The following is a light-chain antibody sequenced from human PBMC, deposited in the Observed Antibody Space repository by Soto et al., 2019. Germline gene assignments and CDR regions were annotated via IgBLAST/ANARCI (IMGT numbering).Light chain of an antibody. CDR1: KLGERY. Sequence: SYELTKPPSVSVSPGQTATITCSGDKLGERYVCWYQQKPGQSPVLVLYQDTKRPSGIPERFSGSNSGNTAALTISGTQAMDEADYYCQAWDRTAPVVFGGGTQLTVL. CDR2: QDT. V-gene: IGLV3-1*01. J-gene: IGLJ2*01. CDR3: QAWDRTAPVV.